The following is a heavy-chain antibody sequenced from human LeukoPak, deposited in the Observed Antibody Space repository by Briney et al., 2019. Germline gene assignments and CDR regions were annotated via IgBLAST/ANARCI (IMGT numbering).Heavy chain of an antibody. Sequence: SETLSLTCAVYNGSLSGHYSTWIRQPPGKGREWIGEINQRGTMKYTPSLRSRVNMSLERTNNQCSLKLTSVTAADTAVYYCAKGGTEYSSTWPFDYWGQGTPVTVSS. V-gene: IGHV4-34*01. CDR1: NGSLSGHY. D-gene: IGHD6-13*01. CDR2: INQRGTM. J-gene: IGHJ4*02. CDR3: AKGGTEYSSTWPFDY.